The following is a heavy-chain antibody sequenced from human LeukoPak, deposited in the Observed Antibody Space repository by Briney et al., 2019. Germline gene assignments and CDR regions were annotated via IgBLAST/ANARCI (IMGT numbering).Heavy chain of an antibody. CDR3: ASSPKRPPLDY. Sequence: GGSLRPSCAASGFTFSSYSMNWVRQAPGKGLEWVSYISSSSSTIYYADSVKGRFTISRDNAKNPLYLQMNSLRAEDTAVYYCASSPKRPPLDYWGQGTLVTVSS. J-gene: IGHJ4*02. V-gene: IGHV3-48*01. CDR2: ISSSSSTI. CDR1: GFTFSSYS.